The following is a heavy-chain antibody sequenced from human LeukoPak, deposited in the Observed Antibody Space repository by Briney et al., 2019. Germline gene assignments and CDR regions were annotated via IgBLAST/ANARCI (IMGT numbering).Heavy chain of an antibody. V-gene: IGHV3-48*04. D-gene: IGHD3-22*01. Sequence: GGSLRLSCAASGFTFSSHSMNWVRQAPGKGLEWVSYISSSSSTIYYADSVKGRFTISRDNAKNSLYLQMNSLRAEDTAVYYCARYYYDSSGYYEQDYWGQGTLVTVSS. CDR3: ARYYYDSSGYYEQDY. J-gene: IGHJ4*02. CDR2: ISSSSSTI. CDR1: GFTFSSHS.